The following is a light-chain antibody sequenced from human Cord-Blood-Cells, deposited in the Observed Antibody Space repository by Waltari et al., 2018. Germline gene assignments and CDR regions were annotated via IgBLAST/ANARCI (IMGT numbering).Light chain of an antibody. V-gene: IGKV1-33*01. J-gene: IGKJ2*01. CDR3: QQYDNLPYT. CDR2: DAS. Sequence: DIQMTQSPSSLSASVGDRVTITCQASQDISNYLNWYQQKPGKAPKLLIYDASNLETVVPSRFSGSGSGTDFTFTISSLQPEDIATYYCQQYDNLPYTFGQGTNLEIK. CDR1: QDISNY.